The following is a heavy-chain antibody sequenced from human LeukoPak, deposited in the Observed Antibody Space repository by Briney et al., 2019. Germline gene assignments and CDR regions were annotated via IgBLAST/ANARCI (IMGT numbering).Heavy chain of an antibody. V-gene: IGHV3-48*01. D-gene: IGHD2-15*01. Sequence: AGGSLRLSCAASGFTFSSYSMIWVRQAPGKGLEWVSYISSSGAIIYYADSVKGRFTISRDNAENSLFLHMNSLRAEDTAVYYCAKAEYYCSGGSCYPYWGQGTLVTVSS. CDR3: AKAEYYCSGGSCYPY. J-gene: IGHJ4*02. CDR1: GFTFSSYS. CDR2: ISSSGAII.